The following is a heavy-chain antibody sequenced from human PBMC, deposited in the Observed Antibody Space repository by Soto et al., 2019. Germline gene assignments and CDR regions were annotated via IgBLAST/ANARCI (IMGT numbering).Heavy chain of an antibody. CDR3: ARLEGLATISYYFDF. J-gene: IGHJ4*02. V-gene: IGHV4-39*01. Sequence: SETLSLTCSVSGDSINSDKYYWGWIRQPPGKGLEWIGSIYFRGNNYYNPSLQTRVTISLDKSKSQFSLKLNSVTAADSAVYFCARLEGLATISYYFDFWGQGALVTVSS. CDR1: GDSINSDKYY. CDR2: IYFRGNN. D-gene: IGHD3-9*01.